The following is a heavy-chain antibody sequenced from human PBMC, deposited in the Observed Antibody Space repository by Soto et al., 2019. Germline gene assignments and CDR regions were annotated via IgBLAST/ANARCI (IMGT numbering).Heavy chain of an antibody. D-gene: IGHD3-9*01. J-gene: IGHJ4*02. CDR1: GYSFTSYW. CDR2: IYPGDSDT. Sequence: GESLKISCKGSGYSFTSYWIGWVRQMPGKGLEWMGIIYPGDSDTRYSPSFQGQVTISADKSISTAYLQWSSLKASDTAMYYCARLVGMHYDILTGPNFDYWGQGTLVTVSS. V-gene: IGHV5-51*01. CDR3: ARLVGMHYDILTGPNFDY.